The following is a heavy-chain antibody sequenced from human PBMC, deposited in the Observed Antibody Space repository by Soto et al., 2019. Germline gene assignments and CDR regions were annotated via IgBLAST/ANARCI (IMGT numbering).Heavy chain of an antibody. Sequence: QVQLVQSGAEVKKPGASVKVSCKASGYTFSNSGVTWVRQAPGQGLEWMGWISTDVDYANYTPKFQGRVTMTTDASTSTXXXXXXXXXXXXXXXXXXXXXXXXXGXDITRTLIYYMDVWGTGTTVTVSS. D-gene: IGHD2-2*03. CDR3: XXXXXXXGXDITRTLIYYMDV. J-gene: IGHJ6*03. CDR2: ISTDVDYA. CDR1: GYTFSNSG. V-gene: IGHV1-18*01.